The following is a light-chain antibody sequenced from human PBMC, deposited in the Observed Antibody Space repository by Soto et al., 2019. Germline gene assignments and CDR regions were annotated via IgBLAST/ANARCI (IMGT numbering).Light chain of an antibody. CDR1: SSDVGAYNY. CDR2: DVS. V-gene: IGLV2-14*01. CDR3: TSYTISGTHV. J-gene: IGLJ1*01. Sequence: QLVLTQPASVSGSPKQSITISCTGTSSDVGAYNYVSWYQQHPGKVPKLMIYDVSNRPSGVSNRFSGSKSANTASLTISGLQAEDEADYYCTSYTISGTHVFGTGTKVTVL.